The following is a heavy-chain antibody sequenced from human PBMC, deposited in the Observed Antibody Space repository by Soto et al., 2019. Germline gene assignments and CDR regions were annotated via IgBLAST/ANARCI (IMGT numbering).Heavy chain of an antibody. CDR1: GASMSDYF. Sequence: KPSETLSLTCTVSGASMSDYFGSWIRQSPGKGLEHIGYIHYSGSANYNPSLKSRVTISLDRSNNRFSLRLSSVTAADTAIYYCARSGHTFGGVVWGQGILVTVSS. V-gene: IGHV4-59*13. CDR2: IHYSGSA. D-gene: IGHD3-16*01. CDR3: ARSGHTFGGVV. J-gene: IGHJ4*02.